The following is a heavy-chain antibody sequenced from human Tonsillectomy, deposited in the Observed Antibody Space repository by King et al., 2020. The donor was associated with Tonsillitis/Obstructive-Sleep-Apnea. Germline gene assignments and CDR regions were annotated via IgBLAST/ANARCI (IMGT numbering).Heavy chain of an antibody. Sequence: VQLVESGGGVVQPGRSLRLSCAASGFTFSTYGMHWVRQAPGKGLEWVAVISYDGSNKYYADSVKGRFTISRDNSNNTLYLQMNSLRAEDTAVYYCAKAGAQWFGEPEKRPAYYYYMDVWGKGTTVTVSS. J-gene: IGHJ6*03. CDR2: ISYDGSNK. V-gene: IGHV3-30*18. CDR1: GFTFSTYG. D-gene: IGHD3-10*01. CDR3: AKAGAQWFGEPEKRPAYYYYMDV.